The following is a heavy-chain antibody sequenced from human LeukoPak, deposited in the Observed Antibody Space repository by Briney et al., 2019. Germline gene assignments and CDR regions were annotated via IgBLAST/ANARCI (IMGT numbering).Heavy chain of an antibody. Sequence: SETLSLTCTVSGGSISSYYWSWIRQPPGKGLEWIGYIYYSGSTNYNPSLKSRVTISVDTSKNQFSLKLSSVTAADTAVYYCARELVYGSGGAYYYYMDVWGKGTTLTVSS. J-gene: IGHJ6*03. D-gene: IGHD3-10*01. V-gene: IGHV4-59*01. CDR2: IYYSGST. CDR1: GGSISSYY. CDR3: ARELVYGSGGAYYYYMDV.